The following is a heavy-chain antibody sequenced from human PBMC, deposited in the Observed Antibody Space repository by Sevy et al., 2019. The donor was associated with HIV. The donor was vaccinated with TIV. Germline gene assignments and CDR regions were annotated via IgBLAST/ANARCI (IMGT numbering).Heavy chain of an antibody. CDR3: ARCPGHYSIDY. D-gene: IGHD2-21*01. V-gene: IGHV3-48*02. Sequence: GGSLRLSCAASGFTFNTYSLIWVRQTPAKGLEWLSFFGTAAGVTHYADSVKGRFTISRENAKNSLYLQMNSLRDEDTAVYYCARCPGHYSIDYWGQGTLVTVSS. J-gene: IGHJ4*02. CDR2: FGTAAGVT. CDR1: GFTFNTYS.